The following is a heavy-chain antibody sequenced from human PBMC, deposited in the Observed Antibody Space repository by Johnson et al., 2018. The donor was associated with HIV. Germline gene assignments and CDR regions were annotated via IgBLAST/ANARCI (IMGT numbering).Heavy chain of an antibody. Sequence: EVQLVESGGGLVQPGGSLRLSCAASGFTFSSYAMSWVRQAPGTGLEWVSDISGSGGNRYSGDSVKGRFTISRDNAKNSLYLQMNSLRVEDTAVYYCASLGGLDAAFDIWGQGTMVTVSS. CDR2: ISGSGGNR. D-gene: IGHD3-10*01. CDR3: ASLGGLDAAFDI. CDR1: GFTFSSYA. J-gene: IGHJ3*02. V-gene: IGHV3-23*04.